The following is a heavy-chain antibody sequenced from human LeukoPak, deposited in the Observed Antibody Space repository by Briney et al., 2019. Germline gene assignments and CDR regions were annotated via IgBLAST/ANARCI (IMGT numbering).Heavy chain of an antibody. Sequence: GGSLRLSCAASGFTFSSYWMSWVRRAPGKGLLRVANINQDGSEKYYVDSVKGRFTISRDNAKNSLYLQMNRLRAEDTAVYYCAREGCSGGSCYHNWFDPWGQGTLVTVSS. D-gene: IGHD2-15*01. CDR2: INQDGSEK. J-gene: IGHJ5*02. V-gene: IGHV3-7*01. CDR3: AREGCSGGSCYHNWFDP. CDR1: GFTFSSYW.